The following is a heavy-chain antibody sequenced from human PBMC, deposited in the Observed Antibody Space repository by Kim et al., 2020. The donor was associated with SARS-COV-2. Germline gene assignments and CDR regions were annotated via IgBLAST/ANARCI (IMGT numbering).Heavy chain of an antibody. J-gene: IGHJ4*01. Sequence: GGSLRLSCAASGFTFSNAWMSWVRQAPGKGLEWVGRIKNKADGGTIDYAAPVKDIFSISRDDSKSTLYLQMNSLKTEDTAVYYCTTVLHYYDRSVLYWG. V-gene: IGHV3-15*01. CDR1: GFTFSNAW. CDR2: IKNKADGGTI. D-gene: IGHD3-22*01. CDR3: TTVLHYYDRSVLY.